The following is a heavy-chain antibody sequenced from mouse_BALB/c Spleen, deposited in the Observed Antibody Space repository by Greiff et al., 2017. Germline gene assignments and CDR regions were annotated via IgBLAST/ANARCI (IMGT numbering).Heavy chain of an antibody. D-gene: IGHD2-1*01. CDR3: VRHYGNYEAMDY. V-gene: IGHV10-1*02. CDR1: GFTFNTYA. CDR2: IRSKSNNYAT. Sequence: GGGLVQPKGSLKLSCAASGFTFNTYAMNWVRQAPGKGLEWVARIRSKSNNYATYYADSVKDRFTISRDDSQSMLYLQMNNLKTEDTAMYYCVRHYGNYEAMDYWGQGTSVTVSS. J-gene: IGHJ4*01.